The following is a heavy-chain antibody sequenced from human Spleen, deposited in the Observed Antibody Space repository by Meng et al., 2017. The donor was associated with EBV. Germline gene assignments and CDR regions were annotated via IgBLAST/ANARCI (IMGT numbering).Heavy chain of an antibody. V-gene: IGHV4-39*02. CDR3: ARRGGTTVTSSDY. Sequence: LQLRESGPGLVRPSETLSLICTVSGVSISSSGYYWGWIRQPPGKGLEWIGSIYYSGSTYYNPSLTSRVTISVDTSKNYFSLKLRSVTAADTAVYYCARRGGTTVTSSDYWGQGTLVTVSS. J-gene: IGHJ4*02. CDR2: IYYSGST. CDR1: GVSISSSGYY. D-gene: IGHD4-11*01.